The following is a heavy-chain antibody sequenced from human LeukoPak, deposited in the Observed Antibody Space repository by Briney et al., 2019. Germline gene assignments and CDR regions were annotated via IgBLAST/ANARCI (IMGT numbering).Heavy chain of an antibody. Sequence: GGSLRLSCTASGFTFGDYAMSWVRQAPGKGLEWVGFIRSKAYGGTTEYAASVKGRFTISRDDSKSIAYLQMNSLKTEDTAVYYCTTPSYYDFWSGYYTFDYWGQGTLVTVSS. CDR3: TTPSYYDFWSGYYTFDY. V-gene: IGHV3-49*04. CDR2: IRSKAYGGTT. CDR1: GFTFGDYA. D-gene: IGHD3-3*01. J-gene: IGHJ4*02.